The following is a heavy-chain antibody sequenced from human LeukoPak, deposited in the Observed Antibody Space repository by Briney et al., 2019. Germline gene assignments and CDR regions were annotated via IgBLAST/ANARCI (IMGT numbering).Heavy chain of an antibody. V-gene: IGHV3-13*01. J-gene: IGHJ4*02. Sequence: AGGSLRLSCAASGFTFSSYDMHWVSQATGKGLEWVSAIGTAGDTYYPGSVKGRFTISRENAKYSLYLQMNSLRAGDTAVYYCARKGLTDEFDSWGQGNLVTVSS. CDR2: IGTAGDT. CDR3: ARKGLTDEFDS. CDR1: GFTFSSYD.